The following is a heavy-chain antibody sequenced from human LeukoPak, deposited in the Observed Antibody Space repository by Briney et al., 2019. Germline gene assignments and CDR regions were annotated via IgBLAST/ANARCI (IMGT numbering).Heavy chain of an antibody. CDR3: ARSSHRRNQRECWLDP. CDR2: ISGSGSPP. Sequence: PGPSLRLSCAASGFTFSDYYMSWVRQAPGKGLEWVSHISGSGSPPFYAHSVKGRFTISRDNAKNSLYLQMNSLRAEDTAVYYCARSSHRRNQRECWLDPWGQGTLVTVSA. D-gene: IGHD1-14*01. CDR1: GFTFSDYY. V-gene: IGHV3-11*01. J-gene: IGHJ5*02.